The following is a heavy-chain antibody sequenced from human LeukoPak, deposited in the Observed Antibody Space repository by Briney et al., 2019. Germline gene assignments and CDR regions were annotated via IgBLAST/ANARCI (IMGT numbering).Heavy chain of an antibody. CDR1: GFPFSSYA. V-gene: IGHV3-23*01. D-gene: IGHD5-24*01. CDR2: ISGSGGST. Sequence: GGSLRLSCEASGFPFSSYAMNWVRQAPGKGLEWVSTISGSGGSTYYADSVKGRFTISRDKSKNTAYLQMNSLRAEDTAVYYCAKERGYGYNHIDYWGQGTLVTVSS. J-gene: IGHJ4*02. CDR3: AKERGYGYNHIDY.